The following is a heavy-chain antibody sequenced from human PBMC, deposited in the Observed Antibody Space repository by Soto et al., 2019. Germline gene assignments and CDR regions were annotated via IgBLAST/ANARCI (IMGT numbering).Heavy chain of an antibody. V-gene: IGHV1-24*01. CDR2: FDPEDGET. CDR1: GYTLTELS. Sequence: ASVKVSCKVSGYTLTELSMHWVRQAPGKGLEWMGGFDPEDGETIYAQKFQGRVTMTEDTSTDTAYMELSSLRSEDTAVYYCATGPPLEYSSSPFDYWGQGTLVTVSS. J-gene: IGHJ4*02. CDR3: ATGPPLEYSSSPFDY. D-gene: IGHD6-6*01.